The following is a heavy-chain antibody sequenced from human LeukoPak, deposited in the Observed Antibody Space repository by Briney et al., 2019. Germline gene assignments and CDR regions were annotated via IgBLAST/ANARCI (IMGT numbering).Heavy chain of an antibody. V-gene: IGHV3-30*04. Sequence: GGSLRLSCAASGFSFSSYAMHWVRQAPGKGLEWVAVISYVESNIDYSDSVKGRFTISRDNSKDTLYLQMDSLRPEDTSVYYCAREGYYDFWSASSAANDAFDFWGQGTRVTVSS. CDR2: ISYVESNI. J-gene: IGHJ3*01. CDR3: AREGYYDFWSASSAANDAFDF. D-gene: IGHD3-3*01. CDR1: GFSFSSYA.